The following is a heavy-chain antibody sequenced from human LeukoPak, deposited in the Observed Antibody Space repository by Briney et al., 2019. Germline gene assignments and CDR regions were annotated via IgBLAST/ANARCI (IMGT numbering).Heavy chain of an antibody. CDR1: GGSISSSSYY. CDR2: IYYSGST. V-gene: IGHV4-39*01. J-gene: IGHJ4*02. CDR3: ARRGYSGYEPDY. D-gene: IGHD5-12*01. Sequence: RPSETLSLTCTVSGGSISSSSYYWGWIRQPPGKGLEWIGSIYYSGSTYYNPSLKSRVTISVDTSKNQFALKLSSVTAADTAVYYCARRGYSGYEPDYWGQGTLVTVSS.